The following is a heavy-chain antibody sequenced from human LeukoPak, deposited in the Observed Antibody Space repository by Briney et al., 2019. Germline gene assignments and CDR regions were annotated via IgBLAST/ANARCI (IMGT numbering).Heavy chain of an antibody. CDR1: GFTFSPYT. D-gene: IGHD6-6*01. V-gene: IGHV3-48*01. CDR3: ARDSSVCAFDV. CDR2: INTGSTTI. J-gene: IGHJ3*01. Sequence: PGGSLRLSCAASGFTFSPYTMHWFRQPPGKGLEWLSYINTGSTTIYYADSVKGRFTISRDNAKNSLYLQLNSLRAEDTAVYYCARDSSVCAFDVWGQGTMVTDSS.